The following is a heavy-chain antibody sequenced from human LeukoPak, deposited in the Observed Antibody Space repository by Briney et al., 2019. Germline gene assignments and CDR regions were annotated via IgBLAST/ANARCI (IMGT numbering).Heavy chain of an antibody. D-gene: IGHD3-22*01. CDR2: IYYSGNT. V-gene: IGHV4-39*07. CDR1: GGSISSSSYY. CDR3: AREPYYYGSSDYSDTPDAFDI. Sequence: SETLSLTCTVSGGSISSSSYYWGWIRQPPGKGLEWIGSIYYSGNTYYNPSLKSRVAISVDTSKNQFSLKLSSVTAADTAVYYCAREPYYYGSSDYSDTPDAFDIWGQGTMVTVSS. J-gene: IGHJ3*02.